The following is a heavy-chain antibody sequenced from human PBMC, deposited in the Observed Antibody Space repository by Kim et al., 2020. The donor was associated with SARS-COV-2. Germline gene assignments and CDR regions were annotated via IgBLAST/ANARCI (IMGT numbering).Heavy chain of an antibody. V-gene: IGHV4-59*03. Sequence: SETLSLTCSVASASFSENYWSWIWQPPGRGLEWIGYIHHTGTTNYNPSLKSRVAISVDSSKNQFSLNLNSMTTADTAVYYCVSKRADSSGFIDSWGQGTLVTVSS. CDR3: VSKRADSSGFIDS. J-gene: IGHJ4*02. CDR2: IHHTGTT. CDR1: SASFSENY. D-gene: IGHD3-22*01.